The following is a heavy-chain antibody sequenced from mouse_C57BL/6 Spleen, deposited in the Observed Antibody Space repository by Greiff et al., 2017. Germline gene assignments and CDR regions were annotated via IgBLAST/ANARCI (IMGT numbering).Heavy chain of an antibody. D-gene: IGHD2-4*01. CDR1: GYTFTSYW. Sequence: QVHVKQPGTELVKPGASVKLSCKASGYTFTSYWMHWVKQRPGQGLEWIGNINPSNGGTNYNEKFKSKATLTVDKSSSTAYMQLSSLTSEDSAVYYCARGYDYDDGFTYWGQGTLVTVSA. CDR2: INPSNGGT. CDR3: ARGYDYDDGFTY. V-gene: IGHV1-53*01. J-gene: IGHJ3*01.